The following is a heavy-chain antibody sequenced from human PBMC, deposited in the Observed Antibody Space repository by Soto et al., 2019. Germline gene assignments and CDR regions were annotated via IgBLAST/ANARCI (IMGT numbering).Heavy chain of an antibody. CDR2: ISAYNGNT. Sequence: QVQLVQSGAEVKKPGASVKVSCKASGYTFTSYGISWVRQAPGQGLEWMGWISAYNGNTNYAQKLQGRVTMTTDTSTSTGYMELRSLRSDDTAVYYCARVGDSGYDEYYYYGMDVWGQGTTVTVSS. D-gene: IGHD5-12*01. CDR1: GYTFTSYG. V-gene: IGHV1-18*01. J-gene: IGHJ6*02. CDR3: ARVGDSGYDEYYYYGMDV.